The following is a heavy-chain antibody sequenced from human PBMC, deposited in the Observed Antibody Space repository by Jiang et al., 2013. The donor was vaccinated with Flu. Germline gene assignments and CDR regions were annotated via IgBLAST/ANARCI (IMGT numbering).Heavy chain of an antibody. J-gene: IGHJ4*02. CDR1: GFTFGDYA. CDR2: IRSKAYGGTT. D-gene: IGHD1-26*01. CDR3: TSGHLTGSYGLFDY. V-gene: IGHV3-49*04. Sequence: VQLLESGGGLVQPGRSLRLSCTASGFTFGDYAMSWVRQAPGKGLEWVGFIRSKAYGGTTEYAASVKGRFTISRDDSKSIAYLQMNSLKTEDTAVYYCTSGHLTGSYGLFDYWGQGTLVTVSS.